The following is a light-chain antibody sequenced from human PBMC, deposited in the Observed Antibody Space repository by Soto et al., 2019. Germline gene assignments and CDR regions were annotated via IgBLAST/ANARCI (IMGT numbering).Light chain of an antibody. V-gene: IGKV3-15*01. Sequence: EIVMTQSPATLSVSPGGRATLSCRASQSISDTLAWYQQRPGQAPRLLIYSASSMAPAFPARFSGSGSGTDFTLTISSLQSDDSAFYYCQQYNNWPWTFGQGTKVEIK. CDR2: SAS. CDR1: QSISDT. CDR3: QQYNNWPWT. J-gene: IGKJ1*01.